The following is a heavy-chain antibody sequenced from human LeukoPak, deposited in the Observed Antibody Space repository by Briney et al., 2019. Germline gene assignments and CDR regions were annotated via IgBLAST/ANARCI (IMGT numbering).Heavy chain of an antibody. J-gene: IGHJ4*02. CDR2: IKQDGSEI. Sequence: GESLKISCKGSGYSFTNYWIGWVRQMPGKGLEWVANIKQDGSEIYSVDSVKGRFIISRDNAKNSLYLQMNSLRAEDTAAYYCARESYGIVGATSHVYWGQGTLVTVSS. V-gene: IGHV3-7*04. CDR3: ARESYGIVGATSHVY. CDR1: GYSFTNYW. D-gene: IGHD1-26*01.